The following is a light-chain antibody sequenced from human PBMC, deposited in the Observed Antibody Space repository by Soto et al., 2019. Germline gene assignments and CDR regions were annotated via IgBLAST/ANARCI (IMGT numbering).Light chain of an antibody. V-gene: IGLV2-8*01. Sequence: QSVLTQPPSASGSPGQSVTISCTGTYSDVGDYDYVSWYQQHPGKAPKLIICEVTKRPSGVPDRFSGSKSGNTASLTVSGLQAEDEADYYCSSYAGSNSWVFGGGTKLTVL. J-gene: IGLJ3*02. CDR1: YSDVGDYDY. CDR2: EVT. CDR3: SSYAGSNSWV.